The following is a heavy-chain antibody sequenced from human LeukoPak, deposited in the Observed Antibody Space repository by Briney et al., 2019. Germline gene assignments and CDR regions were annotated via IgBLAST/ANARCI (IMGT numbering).Heavy chain of an antibody. Sequence: DSVKVSCKVSGYTLTELSMHWVRQSPGKGLEWMGGFDPEDGETIYAQKFQGRVTMTEDTSTDTAYMELSSLRSEDTAVYYCATRIAYYDSSGYSLRYWGQGTLVTVSS. D-gene: IGHD3-22*01. V-gene: IGHV1-24*01. CDR1: GYTLTELS. CDR3: ATRIAYYDSSGYSLRY. J-gene: IGHJ4*02. CDR2: FDPEDGET.